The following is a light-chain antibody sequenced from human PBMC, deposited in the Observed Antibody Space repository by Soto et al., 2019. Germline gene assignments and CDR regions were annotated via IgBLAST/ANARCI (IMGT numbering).Light chain of an antibody. CDR3: CSYAAKFVL. Sequence: QSALTQPRSVSGSPGQSVTISCTGSSSDVGGNFYVSWYQHHPGKAPKLIIFDFHKRPSGVPDRFSGSKSGRTASLTISGLQAEDEAYYYCCSYAAKFVLFGGGTQLTVL. V-gene: IGLV2-11*01. CDR2: DFH. J-gene: IGLJ2*01. CDR1: SSDVGGNFY.